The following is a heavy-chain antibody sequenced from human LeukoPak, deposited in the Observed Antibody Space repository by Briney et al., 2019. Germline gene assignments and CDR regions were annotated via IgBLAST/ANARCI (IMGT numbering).Heavy chain of an antibody. CDR2: IYSDESLI. J-gene: IGHJ6*02. V-gene: IGHV5-51*01. D-gene: IGHD5-24*01. Sequence: GESLKISCTASGYSFSKYWIGWVRQTPGKGLEWMGFIYSDESLIRYSPSFEGQVTISADNSINTAYLQWNSLRASDTAMYYCGRYGLSGNGYTSYFYYGMDFWGQGTAVTVSS. CDR1: GYSFSKYW. CDR3: GRYGLSGNGYTSYFYYGMDF.